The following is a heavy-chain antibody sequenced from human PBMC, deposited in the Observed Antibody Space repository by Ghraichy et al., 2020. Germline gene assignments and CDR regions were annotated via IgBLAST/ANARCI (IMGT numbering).Heavy chain of an antibody. CDR3: ARKYGDGEYYFDY. V-gene: IGHV1-8*01. D-gene: IGHD4-17*01. CDR2: MNPNSGNT. CDR1: GSTFTSYD. J-gene: IGHJ4*02. Sequence: ASVKVSCKACGSTFTSYDINWERQATRQGLEWMGWMNPNSGNTGYAQKFQGRVTMTRNTSISTAYMELSSLRSEDTALYYCARKYGDGEYYFDYWDQGTLGTVSS.